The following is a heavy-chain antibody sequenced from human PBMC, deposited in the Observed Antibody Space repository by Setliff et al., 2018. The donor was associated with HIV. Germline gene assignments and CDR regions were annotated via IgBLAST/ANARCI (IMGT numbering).Heavy chain of an antibody. D-gene: IGHD6-13*01. J-gene: IGHJ1*01. CDR2: FDPEDGET. Sequence: VASVKVSCKISGYTLTELSIHWVRQAPVKGLEWMANFDPEDGETFYAQKFQGILTMTEDTSTDTAYMELSSLRSDDTAMYYCATDPGYSSTWYSESFQHWGQGTVVTVSS. V-gene: IGHV1-24*01. CDR1: GYTLTELS. CDR3: ATDPGYSSTWYSESFQH.